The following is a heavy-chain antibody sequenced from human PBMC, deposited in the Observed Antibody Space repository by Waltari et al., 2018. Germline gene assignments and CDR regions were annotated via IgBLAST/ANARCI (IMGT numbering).Heavy chain of an antibody. V-gene: IGHV3-64D*06. D-gene: IGHD3-3*01. CDR1: GFTFSNHA. J-gene: IGHJ6*02. Sequence: EVQVVESGGGLVQPGGSLRLSCSAPGFTFSNHAMHWARQVPGKGLEYVSGISQNGDGTHYADPVKGRFTISRDNSKNTLYLQMSSLRTEDTAVYYCVNDFWSDHSMGVWGQGTTVTVSS. CDR2: ISQNGDGT. CDR3: VNDFWSDHSMGV.